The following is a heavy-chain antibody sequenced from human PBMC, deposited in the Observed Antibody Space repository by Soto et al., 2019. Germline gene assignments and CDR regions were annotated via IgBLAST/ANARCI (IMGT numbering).Heavy chain of an antibody. V-gene: IGHV4-39*01. Sequence: QLQLQEWGPGLVKPSETLSLTCTVSGGSISSSRYYWGWIRQPPGKGLEWIGSIYYSGSTYYNPSLKSRVTISVDTSKNQFSLKLSSVTAADTAVYYCARHGGYAFDYWGQGTLVTVSS. CDR2: IYYSGST. CDR1: GGSISSSRYY. J-gene: IGHJ4*02. D-gene: IGHD5-12*01. CDR3: ARHGGYAFDY.